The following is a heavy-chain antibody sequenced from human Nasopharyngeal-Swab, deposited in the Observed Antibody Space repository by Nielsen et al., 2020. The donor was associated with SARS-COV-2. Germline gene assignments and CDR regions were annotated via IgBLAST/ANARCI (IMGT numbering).Heavy chain of an antibody. CDR3: ATLSSSWYEYYFDY. J-gene: IGHJ4*02. D-gene: IGHD6-13*01. Sequence: SETLSLTCTVSGGSISSSTYYWAWIRQPPGKGLAWIGSIYYGGSTHYNPSLKSRVTISVDTSKNQFSLKLSSVTAADTAVYYCATLSSSWYEYYFDYWGQGTLVTVSS. CDR1: GGSISSSTYY. V-gene: IGHV4-39*01. CDR2: IYYGGST.